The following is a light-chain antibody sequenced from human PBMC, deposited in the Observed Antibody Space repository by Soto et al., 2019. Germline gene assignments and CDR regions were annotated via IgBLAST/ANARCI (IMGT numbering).Light chain of an antibody. CDR2: WAS. CDR1: QSIFYISNNKNY. Sequence: DIVMTQSPDSLALSLGERATINCKSSQSIFYISNNKNYLAWFQQRPGQPPKLLIHWASTRESGVPDRFSGSGSGTDFTLTISSLQTEDGAVYYCQQYYTTPYTFGQGTNLEIK. V-gene: IGKV4-1*01. CDR3: QQYYTTPYT. J-gene: IGKJ2*01.